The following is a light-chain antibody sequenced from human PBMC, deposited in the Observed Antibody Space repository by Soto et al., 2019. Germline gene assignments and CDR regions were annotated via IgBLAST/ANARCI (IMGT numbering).Light chain of an antibody. Sequence: DIQMTYSPSSLSASVGEIVTITGRASQGINHYLAWFQQPPGKEHKSLSDAASSLQSGVPSKFSGIGSGTDCTLTINSLWPEELATYYCQQYQSYPWTFGQGTKVDIK. J-gene: IGKJ1*01. V-gene: IGKV1-16*02. CDR1: QGINHY. CDR2: AAS. CDR3: QQYQSYPWT.